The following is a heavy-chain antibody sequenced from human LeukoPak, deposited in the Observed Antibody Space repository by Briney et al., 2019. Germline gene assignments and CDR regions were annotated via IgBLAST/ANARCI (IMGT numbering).Heavy chain of an antibody. V-gene: IGHV4-59*08. CDR2: IYYSGST. Sequence: SETLSLTCTVSGGSISSYYWSWIRQPPGKGLEWIGYIYYSGSTDYNPSLKSRVTISVDTSKNQFSLKLSSVTAADTAVYYCVRHVRPLIPGYGGANDAFDIWGQGTMVTVSS. D-gene: IGHD4-23*01. CDR1: GGSISSYY. J-gene: IGHJ3*02. CDR3: VRHVRPLIPGYGGANDAFDI.